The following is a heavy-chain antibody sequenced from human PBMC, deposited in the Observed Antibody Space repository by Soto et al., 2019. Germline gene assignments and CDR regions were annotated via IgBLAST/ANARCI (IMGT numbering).Heavy chain of an antibody. CDR3: VRVVAIPGYPDN. D-gene: IGHD5-12*01. CDR1: GGTFSSYA. Sequence: QVQLVQSGAEVRQPASSVKVSCKTSGGTFSSYAISWVRQAPGQGLEWMGGIVPIVDTSTYAQKFQGRVTITADESTCTVYMGLSSLRSDDTAVYYCVRVVAIPGYPDNWGQGTLVTVSS. CDR2: IVPIVDTS. J-gene: IGHJ4*02. V-gene: IGHV1-69*12.